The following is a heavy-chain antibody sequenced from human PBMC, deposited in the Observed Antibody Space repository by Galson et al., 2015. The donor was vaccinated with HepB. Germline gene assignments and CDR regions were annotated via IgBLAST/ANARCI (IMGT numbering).Heavy chain of an antibody. V-gene: IGHV7-4-1*02. CDR2: INTNTGNP. J-gene: IGHJ4*02. D-gene: IGHD5-12*01. Sequence: SVKVSCKASGYTFTSYAMNWVRQAPGQGLEWMGWINTNTGNPTYAQGLTGRFVFSLDTSVSTAYLQISSLKAEDTAVYYCARGSPEWLRRRTFDYWGQGTLVTVSS. CDR1: GYTFTSYA. CDR3: ARGSPEWLRRRTFDY.